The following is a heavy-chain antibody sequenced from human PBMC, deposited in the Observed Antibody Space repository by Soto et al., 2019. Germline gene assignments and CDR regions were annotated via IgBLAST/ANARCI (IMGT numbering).Heavy chain of an antibody. D-gene: IGHD3-10*01. CDR3: ARSITMVRGVTNWFDP. CDR2: IYYSGST. J-gene: IGHJ5*02. V-gene: IGHV4-59*08. Sequence: PSATLSLTCTVSGGSISSYYWSWIRQPPGKGLEWIGYIYYSGSTNYNPSLKSRVTISVDTSKNQFSLKLSSVTAADTAVYYCARSITMVRGVTNWFDPWGQGTLVTVSS. CDR1: GGSISSYY.